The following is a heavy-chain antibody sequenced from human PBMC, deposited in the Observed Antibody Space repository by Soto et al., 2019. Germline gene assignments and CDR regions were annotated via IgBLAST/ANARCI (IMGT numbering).Heavy chain of an antibody. D-gene: IGHD3-3*01. J-gene: IGHJ6*02. CDR1: GGSISSSNW. CDR3: ARVNWSYYYYYGMDV. V-gene: IGHV4-4*02. Sequence: SETLSLTCAVSGGSISSSNWWSWVRQPPGEGLEWIGEIYHSGSTNYNPSLKSRVTISVDKSKNQFSLKLSSVTAADTAVYYCARVNWSYYYYYGMDVWGQGTTVTVSS. CDR2: IYHSGST.